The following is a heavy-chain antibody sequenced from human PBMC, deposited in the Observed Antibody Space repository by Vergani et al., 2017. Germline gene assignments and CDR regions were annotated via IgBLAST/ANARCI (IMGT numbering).Heavy chain of an antibody. CDR2: IYKSGRT. CDR1: GGSIDGVSSY. D-gene: IGHD3-10*01. V-gene: IGHV4-61*02. J-gene: IGHJ6*02. CDR3: ARDRVTVVRNQYYGMDV. Sequence: QMQLQESGPGLLKPSQTLSLTCSVSGGSIDGVSSYWTWIRQPAGKGLEWIGRIYKSGRTNYNPSLQSRVTISLDTSKNQFSLNLTSVTAADTGVYFWARDRVTVVRNQYYGMDVWGQGTTVIVSS.